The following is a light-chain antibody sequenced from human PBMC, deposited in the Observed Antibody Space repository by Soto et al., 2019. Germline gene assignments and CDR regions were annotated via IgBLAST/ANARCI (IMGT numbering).Light chain of an antibody. CDR2: GNT. CDR3: QSYDSSLSVLYV. V-gene: IGLV1-40*01. Sequence: QLVLTQPPSVSGAPGQRVTISCTGSSSNIGAGYEVHWFQQLPGTAPKLLIYGNTNRSSGVPDRFSGSKSDTSASLAITGLQPEDEADYYCQSYDSSLSVLYVFGTGTKLAVL. CDR1: SSNIGAGYE. J-gene: IGLJ1*01.